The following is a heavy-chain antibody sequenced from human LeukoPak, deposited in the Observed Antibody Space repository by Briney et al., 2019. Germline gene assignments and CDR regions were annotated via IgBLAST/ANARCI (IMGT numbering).Heavy chain of an antibody. D-gene: IGHD3-22*01. CDR2: INHSGST. Sequence: SETLSLTCAAYGGSFSGYYWSWIRQPPGKGLEWIGEINHSGSTNYNPSLKSRVTISVDTSKNQFSLKLSSVTAADTAVYYCASSGYYPFDYWGQGTLVTVSS. CDR1: GGSFSGYY. V-gene: IGHV4-34*01. J-gene: IGHJ4*02. CDR3: ASSGYYPFDY.